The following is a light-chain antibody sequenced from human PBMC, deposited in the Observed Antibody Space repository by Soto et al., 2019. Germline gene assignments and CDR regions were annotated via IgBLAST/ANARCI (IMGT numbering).Light chain of an antibody. Sequence: EIQMTQSPSNMATSVGDTITMTCRSSSKWLAWYQKKPGKAPKLLIYDVSNLERGVPPRFSGSTSGAESTLTITGLQPDDLGTYYCQHTTDFTFGQGTKVDIK. CDR1: SSSKW. CDR2: DVS. CDR3: QHTTDFT. J-gene: IGKJ2*01. V-gene: IGKV1-5*01.